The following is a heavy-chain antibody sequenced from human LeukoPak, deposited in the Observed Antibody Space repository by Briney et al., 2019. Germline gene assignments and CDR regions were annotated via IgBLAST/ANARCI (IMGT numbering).Heavy chain of an antibody. Sequence: SVKVSCKASGGTFSSYAISWVRQAPGQGLEWMGGIIPIFGTANYAQKFRGRVTITADESTSTAYMELSSLRSEDTAVYYCASYGVAGVRRNYYYYYGMDVWGQGTTVTVSS. CDR3: ASYGVAGVRRNYYYYYGMDV. CDR2: IIPIFGTA. CDR1: GGTFSSYA. J-gene: IGHJ6*02. V-gene: IGHV1-69*13. D-gene: IGHD6-19*01.